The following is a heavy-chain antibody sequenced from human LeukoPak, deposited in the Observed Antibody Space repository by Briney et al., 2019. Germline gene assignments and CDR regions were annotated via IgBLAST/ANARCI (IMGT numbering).Heavy chain of an antibody. J-gene: IGHJ4*02. Sequence: ASVKVSCKASGYTFTSYDINWVRQATGQGLEWMGWMNPNGGNTGYAQKFQGRVTMTRNTSISTAYMELSSLRSEDTAVYYCARVRGLGYSYGYIFGYWGQGTLVTVSS. D-gene: IGHD5-18*01. CDR3: ARVRGLGYSYGYIFGY. V-gene: IGHV1-8*01. CDR2: MNPNGGNT. CDR1: GYTFTSYD.